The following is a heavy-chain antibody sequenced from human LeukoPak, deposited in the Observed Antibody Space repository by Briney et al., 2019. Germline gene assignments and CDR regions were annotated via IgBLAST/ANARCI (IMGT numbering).Heavy chain of an antibody. CDR2: IKEDGSER. CDR3: ARGGYSFFDY. CDR1: GFTFSSYY. V-gene: IGHV3-7*01. Sequence: GGSLRLSCVASGFTFSSYYMSWVRQAPGKGLEWVANIKEDGSERYYVDSVKGRFTISRDNAKNSLYLQMNSLRAEDTAVYYCARGGYSFFDYWGQGTLVTVSS. J-gene: IGHJ4*02. D-gene: IGHD5-18*01.